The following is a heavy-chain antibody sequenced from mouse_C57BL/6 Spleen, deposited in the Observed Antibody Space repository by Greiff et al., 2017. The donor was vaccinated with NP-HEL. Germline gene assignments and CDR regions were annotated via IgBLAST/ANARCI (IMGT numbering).Heavy chain of an antibody. V-gene: IGHV1-81*01. CDR1: GYTFTSYG. CDR2: IYPRSGNT. J-gene: IGHJ1*03. Sequence: QVQMQQSGAELARPGASVKLSCKASGYTFTSYGISWVKQRTGQGLEWIGEIYPRSGNTYYNEKFKGKATLTADKSSSTAYMEFRSLTSEDSAVYFCARGELRDWYFDVWGTGTTVTVSS. CDR3: ARGELRDWYFDV. D-gene: IGHD1-1*01.